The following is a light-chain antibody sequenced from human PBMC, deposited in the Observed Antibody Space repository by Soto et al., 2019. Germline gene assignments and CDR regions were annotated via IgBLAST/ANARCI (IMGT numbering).Light chain of an antibody. CDR2: AAS. CDR3: QQTYSTPQT. Sequence: DVQMTQSPSSLSASVGDRVTITCRASQSVSSFLNWYQQKPGKAPNLLIYAASSLQSGVPSRFRGSGSGTDFTLTISSLQPEDFATYYCQQTYSTPQTFGQGTKV. V-gene: IGKV1-39*01. CDR1: QSVSSF. J-gene: IGKJ1*01.